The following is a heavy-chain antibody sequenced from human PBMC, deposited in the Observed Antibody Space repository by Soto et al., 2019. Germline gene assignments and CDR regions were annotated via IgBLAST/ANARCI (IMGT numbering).Heavy chain of an antibody. CDR2: ISGSGGST. CDR3: AKVPLASWFTDDVPFDS. D-gene: IGHD3-10*02. J-gene: IGHJ4*02. Sequence: AGGSLRVWWGAAGVTFSSFAVSWVRQAPGKGLEWVSAISGSGGSTYYADSVKGRFTISRDNSKNTLYPQMNSLRAEDTAVYYCAKVPLASWFTDDVPFDSWGQGTLVTVSS. CDR1: GVTFSSFA. V-gene: IGHV3-23*01.